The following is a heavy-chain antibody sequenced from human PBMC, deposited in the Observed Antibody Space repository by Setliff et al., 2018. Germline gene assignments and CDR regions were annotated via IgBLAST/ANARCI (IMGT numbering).Heavy chain of an antibody. J-gene: IGHJ4*02. V-gene: IGHV4-38-2*01. CDR3: ARRETYYNFWSGYYAY. Sequence: SETLSLTCAVSGYSISSGNYWGWIRQPPGKGLEWIGSIYYSGSTYYNPSLKSRVTISVDTSKNQFSLKLSSVTAADTAVYYCARRETYYNFWSGYYAYWGQGTLVTVS. D-gene: IGHD3-3*01. CDR1: GYSISSGNY. CDR2: IYYSGST.